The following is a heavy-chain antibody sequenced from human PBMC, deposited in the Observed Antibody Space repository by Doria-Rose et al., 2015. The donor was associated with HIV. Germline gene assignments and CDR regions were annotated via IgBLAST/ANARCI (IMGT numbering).Heavy chain of an antibody. J-gene: IGHJ4*02. CDR3: ARGTRGQLALFDY. CDR1: GGSFSGYY. CDR2: IDRSGST. V-gene: IGHV4-34*01. Sequence: AGLLKPSETLSLTCAVYGGSFSGYYWSWIRQPPGKGLEWIGEIDRSGSTKNNPSLKSRVTISVDTSKKQVSLKMNSVTAADTAVYYCARGTRGQLALFDYWGPGTLVTVSS. D-gene: IGHD6-13*01.